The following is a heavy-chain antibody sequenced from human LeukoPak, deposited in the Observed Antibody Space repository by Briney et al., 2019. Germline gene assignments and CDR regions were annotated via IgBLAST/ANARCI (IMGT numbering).Heavy chain of an antibody. J-gene: IGHJ4*02. CDR3: ARVRYFDTSGYYYDFDS. CDR1: GGSISTYY. Sequence: SETLSLTCTVSGGSISTYYWSWIRQPPGRGLGWIGYIYYNGATDYNPSLKSRVTISVDTSRNQFSLTVSSVTAADTAVYYCARVRYFDTSGYYYDFDSWGQGTLVTVSS. CDR2: IYYNGAT. V-gene: IGHV4-59*08. D-gene: IGHD3-22*01.